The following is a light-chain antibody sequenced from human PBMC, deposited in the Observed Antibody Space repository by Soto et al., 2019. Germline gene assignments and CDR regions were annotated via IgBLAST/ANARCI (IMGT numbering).Light chain of an antibody. V-gene: IGLV1-51*01. CDR1: SSNIGGNS. J-gene: IGLJ3*02. CDR2: DND. CDR3: EAWDSSLSAGV. Sequence: QSALTQPPSVSAAPGQKVTISCSGSSSNIGGNSVSWYQQLPGTAPKLLIYDNDKRPSGIPDRFSTSKSGTSATLGITGLQTGDEADYYCEAWDSSLSAGVFGGGTKVTVL.